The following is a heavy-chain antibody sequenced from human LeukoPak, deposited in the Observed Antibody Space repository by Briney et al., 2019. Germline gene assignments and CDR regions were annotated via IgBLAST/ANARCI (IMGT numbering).Heavy chain of an antibody. Sequence: PSETLSLTCTVSGGSISSGDYYWSWIRQPPGKGLEWIGYIYYSGSTYYNPSLKSRVTISVDTSKNQFSLKLSSVTAADTVVYYCARVSYDSSGYLSFDYWGQGTLVTVSS. D-gene: IGHD3-22*01. J-gene: IGHJ4*02. CDR2: IYYSGST. CDR3: ARVSYDSSGYLSFDY. CDR1: GGSISSGDYY. V-gene: IGHV4-30-4*01.